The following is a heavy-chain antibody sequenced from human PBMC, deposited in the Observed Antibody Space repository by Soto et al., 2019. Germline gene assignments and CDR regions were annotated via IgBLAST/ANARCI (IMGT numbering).Heavy chain of an antibody. CDR1: GFTFSSYS. CDR3: ASYDIFYYYGMDV. V-gene: IGHV3-21*01. J-gene: IGHJ6*02. D-gene: IGHD3-9*01. CDR2: ISSSSSYI. Sequence: EVQLVESGGGLVKPGGSLRLSCAASGFTFSSYSMNWVRQAPGKGLEWVSSISSSSSYIYYADSVKGRFTISRDNAKNSLYRQMNSLRAEDTAVYYCASYDIFYYYGMDVWGQGTTVTVSS.